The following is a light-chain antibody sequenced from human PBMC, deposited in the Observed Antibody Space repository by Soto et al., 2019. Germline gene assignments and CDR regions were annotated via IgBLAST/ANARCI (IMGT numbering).Light chain of an antibody. V-gene: IGKV3-15*01. Sequence: EIVMTQSPATQSVSPGERASLSCRASQSVSSNLAWYQQKPGQAPRLLIYGASTRATGIPARFSGSGSGTEFTLTISSLQSEDFAVYYCQQYNNWPRTFGQGTKVEMK. CDR2: GAS. CDR1: QSVSSN. J-gene: IGKJ1*01. CDR3: QQYNNWPRT.